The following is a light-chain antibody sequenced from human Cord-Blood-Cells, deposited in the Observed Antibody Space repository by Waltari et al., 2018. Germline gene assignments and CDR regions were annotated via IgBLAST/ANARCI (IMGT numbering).Light chain of an antibody. CDR2: AAS. V-gene: IGKV1-39*01. CDR1: QSISSY. Sequence: IHMTQSPSSLSASGGDRVTITCRASQSISSYLKWYQQKPGKAPKLLIYAASRWHSGVPSRFSGSGSGTDFTLTISSLQPEDFATYYCQQSYSTPWTFGQGTKVEIK. J-gene: IGKJ1*01. CDR3: QQSYSTPWT.